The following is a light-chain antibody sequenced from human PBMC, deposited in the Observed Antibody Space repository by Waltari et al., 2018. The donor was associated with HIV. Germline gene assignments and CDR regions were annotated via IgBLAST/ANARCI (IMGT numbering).Light chain of an antibody. J-gene: IGLJ2*01. CDR1: SRDVGGYNY. CDR3: SSYTNSSTPVV. Sequence: QSALAQPASVSGSPGQSITISCTGTSRDVGGYNYFSWYHPHPGNVPTLIVYYVSNRPSGVSNRFSGAKSGNTASLTISGLQAEDEADYYCSSYTNSSTPVVFGGGTKLTVL. V-gene: IGLV2-14*03. CDR2: YVS.